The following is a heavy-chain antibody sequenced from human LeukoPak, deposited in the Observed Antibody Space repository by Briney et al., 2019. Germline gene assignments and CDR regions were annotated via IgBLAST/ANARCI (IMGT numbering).Heavy chain of an antibody. CDR2: ISAYNGNT. J-gene: IGHJ4*02. Sequence: ASVKVSCKASGYTFTSYSINWVRQAPGQGLEWMGWISAYNGNTKYAQKLQGRVTMTTDTSTSTAYMELRSLRSDDTAVYYCARGLGGSGSYFITFDYWGQGTLVTVSS. D-gene: IGHD1-26*01. CDR3: ARGLGGSGSYFITFDY. V-gene: IGHV1-18*01. CDR1: GYTFTSYS.